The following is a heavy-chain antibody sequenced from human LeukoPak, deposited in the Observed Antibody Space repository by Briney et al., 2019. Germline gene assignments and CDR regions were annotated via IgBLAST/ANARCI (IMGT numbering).Heavy chain of an antibody. D-gene: IGHD3-10*01. V-gene: IGHV3-21*01. CDR1: GFTFSSYS. CDR3: ASGRGSGRIDI. CDR2: ISSSSSYI. J-gene: IGHJ3*02. Sequence: GGSLRLSCAASGFTFSSYSMNWVRQAPGKGLEWVSSISSSSSYIYYADSVKGRFTISRDNAKNSLYLQMNSLRAEDTAVYYCASGRGSGRIDIWGQGTMVTVSS.